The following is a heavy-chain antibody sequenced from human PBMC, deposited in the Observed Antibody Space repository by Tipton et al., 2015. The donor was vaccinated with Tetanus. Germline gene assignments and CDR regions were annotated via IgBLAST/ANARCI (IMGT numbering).Heavy chain of an antibody. J-gene: IGHJ5*02. Sequence: TLSLTCTVSGGSISSYYWSWIRQPPGKGLEWIGYIYYSGSTHYNPSLKSRVTMSVDTSKNQFSLKLTSVTAADTAVYYCARDQGGGRVVRLNWFDPWGQGTLVTVSS. CDR1: GGSISSYY. D-gene: IGHD6-6*01. CDR2: IYYSGST. V-gene: IGHV4-59*12. CDR3: ARDQGGGRVVRLNWFDP.